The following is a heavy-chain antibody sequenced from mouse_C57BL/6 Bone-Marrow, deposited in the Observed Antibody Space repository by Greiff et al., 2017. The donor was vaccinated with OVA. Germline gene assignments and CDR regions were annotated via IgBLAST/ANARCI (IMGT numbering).Heavy chain of an antibody. D-gene: IGHD1-1*01. CDR1: GFTFSNYW. J-gene: IGHJ4*01. CDR2: IRLKSDNYAT. Sequence: EVKVEESGGGLVQPGGSMKLSCVASGFTFSNYWMNWVRQSPEKGLEWVAQIRLKSDNYATHYAESVKGRFTISRDDSKSSVYLQMNNLRAEDTGIYYCTGPYYYGSTYELHYYAMDYWGQGTSVTVSS. V-gene: IGHV6-3*01. CDR3: TGPYYYGSTYELHYYAMDY.